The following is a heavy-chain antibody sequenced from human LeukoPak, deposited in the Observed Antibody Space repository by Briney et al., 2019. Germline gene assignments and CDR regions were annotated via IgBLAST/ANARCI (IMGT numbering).Heavy chain of an antibody. J-gene: IGHJ4*02. D-gene: IGHD3-9*01. CDR3: AKDLGAIFADY. CDR1: GFTFNNYA. CDR2: ISGSGGTT. V-gene: IGHV3-23*01. Sequence: GGSLRLSCAASGFTFNNYAMTWVRQAPGKGLEWVSAISGSGGTTLYADSVKGRFTISRDNSKDTLYLQMNSLRAEDTALYYCAKDLGAIFADYWGQGTLVTVSS.